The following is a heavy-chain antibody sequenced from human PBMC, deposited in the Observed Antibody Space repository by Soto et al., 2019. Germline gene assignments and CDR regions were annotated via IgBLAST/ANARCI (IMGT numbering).Heavy chain of an antibody. Sequence: GGSLRLSCAASGFTFSSYSMNWVRQAPGKGLEWVSYISSSSSTIYYADSVKGRFTISRDNAKNSLYLQMNSLRAEDTAVYYCARDQIAAAGTDYYYGMDVWGQGTTVTVSS. CDR3: ARDQIAAAGTDYYYGMDV. D-gene: IGHD6-13*01. CDR1: GFTFSSYS. J-gene: IGHJ6*02. CDR2: ISSSSSTI. V-gene: IGHV3-48*01.